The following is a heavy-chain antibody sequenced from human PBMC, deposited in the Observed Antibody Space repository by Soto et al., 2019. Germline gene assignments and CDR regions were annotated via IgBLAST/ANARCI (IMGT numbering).Heavy chain of an antibody. CDR2: INSDGSST. J-gene: IGHJ4*02. Sequence: EVQLVESGGGLVQPGGSLRLSCAASGFTFSSYWMHWVRQAPGKGLVWVSRINSDGSSTSYADSVKGRFTISRDDAKNTLYLQMNSLRAEDTAVYYCARDWLLRDSSGYAPLDYWDQGTLVTVSS. CDR3: ARDWLLRDSSGYAPLDY. V-gene: IGHV3-74*01. D-gene: IGHD3-22*01. CDR1: GFTFSSYW.